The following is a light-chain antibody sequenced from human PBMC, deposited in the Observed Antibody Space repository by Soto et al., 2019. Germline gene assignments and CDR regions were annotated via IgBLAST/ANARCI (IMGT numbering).Light chain of an antibody. J-gene: IGKJ1*01. V-gene: IGKV1-39*01. CDR2: EAS. Sequence: DIQMTQSPSTLSASAGDRATVTCRASQSIDYYLNWYQQKPGKAPDLLIYEASNLHSGVPSRFSGSGSGTDFTLIISSLQPEDFATYYCQQSYSPSRTFGQGTKVDI. CDR3: QQSYSPSRT. CDR1: QSIDYY.